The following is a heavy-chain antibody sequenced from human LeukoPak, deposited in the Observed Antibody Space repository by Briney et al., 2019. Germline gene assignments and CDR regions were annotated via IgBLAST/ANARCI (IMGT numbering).Heavy chain of an antibody. Sequence: GESLKISCKGSGYSLTSYWISWVRQMPGKGLEWMGRIDPSDSYTNYSPSFQGHVTISADKSISTAYLQWSSLKASDTAMYYCASWRYVDTAMAYAFDPWGQGTLVTVSS. CDR1: GYSLTSYW. J-gene: IGHJ5*02. V-gene: IGHV5-10-1*01. CDR3: ASWRYVDTAMAYAFDP. D-gene: IGHD5-18*01. CDR2: IDPSDSYT.